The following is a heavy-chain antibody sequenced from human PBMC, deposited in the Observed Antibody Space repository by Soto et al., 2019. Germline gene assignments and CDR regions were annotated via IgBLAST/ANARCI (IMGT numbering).Heavy chain of an antibody. CDR3: AKSQMWVGVKNYYYYGMDV. V-gene: IGHV3-30*18. D-gene: IGHD3-3*01. J-gene: IGHJ6*02. CDR1: GFTFSSYG. CDR2: ISYDGSNK. Sequence: PWGSLRLSCAASGFTFSSYGMHWVRQAPGKGLEWVAVISYDGSNKYYADSVKGRFTISRDNSKNTLYLQMNSLRAEDTAVYYCAKSQMWVGVKNYYYYGMDVWGQGTTVTVSS.